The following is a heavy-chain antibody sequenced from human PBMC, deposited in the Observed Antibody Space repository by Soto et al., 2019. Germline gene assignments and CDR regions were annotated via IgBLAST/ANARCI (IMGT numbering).Heavy chain of an antibody. V-gene: IGHV1-8*01. CDR3: ARGATAYYHFSNNPRGAWLEL. J-gene: IGHJ1*01. CDR1: GYTFASHD. D-gene: IGHD3-3*02. CDR2: QNPISEISKT. Sequence: QEQLVQSGGEVREPGASVKVSCKASGYTFASHDITWVRQTAGQGLEYRGWQNPISEISKTTYLPHCRARLSMTRDTSLETAYWELPGLRSDHPAVYFRARGATAYYHFSNNPRGAWLELWGQGTLVPVSS.